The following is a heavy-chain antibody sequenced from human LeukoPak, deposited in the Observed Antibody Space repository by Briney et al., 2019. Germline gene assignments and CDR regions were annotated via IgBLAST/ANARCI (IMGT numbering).Heavy chain of an antibody. CDR2: IYYSGST. D-gene: IGHD3-10*01. J-gene: IGHJ5*02. CDR3: ARHKAGKYYYGSGSQTRSWFDP. V-gene: IGHV4-39*01. CDR1: GGSISSSSYY. Sequence: SETLSLTCTVSGGSISSSSYYWGWIRQPPGKGLEWIGSIYYSGSTYYNPSLKSRVTISVDTSKNQFSLKLSSVTAADTAVYYCARHKAGKYYYGSGSQTRSWFDPWGQGTLVTVSS.